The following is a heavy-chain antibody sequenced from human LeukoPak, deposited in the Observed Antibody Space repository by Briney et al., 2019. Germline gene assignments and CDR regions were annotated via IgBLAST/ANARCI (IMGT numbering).Heavy chain of an antibody. Sequence: ASVKVSCKASGYTFTSYYMYWVRQAPGQGLEWMGIINPSGGSTSYAQKFQGRVTMTRDMSTSTVYMELSSLRSEDTAVYYCARDIYDSSGYYYIWFDPWGQGTLVTVSS. D-gene: IGHD3-22*01. J-gene: IGHJ5*02. CDR1: GYTFTSYY. V-gene: IGHV1-46*01. CDR3: ARDIYDSSGYYYIWFDP. CDR2: INPSGGST.